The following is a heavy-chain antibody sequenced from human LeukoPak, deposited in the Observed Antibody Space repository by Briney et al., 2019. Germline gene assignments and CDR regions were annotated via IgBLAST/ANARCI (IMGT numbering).Heavy chain of an antibody. CDR2: ISAYNGNT. V-gene: IGHV1-18*01. CDR3: ARDSELERRRDH. CDR1: GYTFTNYG. Sequence: ASVKVSCKASGYTFTNYGISWVRQAPGQGLEWMGWISAYNGNTNYAQKLQGRVTMTTDTSTSTAYMELRGLRSDDTAVYYCARDSELERRRDHWGQGTLVTVST. J-gene: IGHJ4*02. D-gene: IGHD1-1*01.